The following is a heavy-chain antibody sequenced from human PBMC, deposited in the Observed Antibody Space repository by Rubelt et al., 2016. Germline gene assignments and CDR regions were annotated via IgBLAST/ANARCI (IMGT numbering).Heavy chain of an antibody. CDR2: ISSGSSTI. CDR3: ARAPVPFAY. J-gene: IGHJ4*02. D-gene: IGHD2-2*01. CDR1: GFSFSVYA. V-gene: IGHV3-48*04. Sequence: EARGGLVQPGGSLRLSCVASGFSFSVYAMSWVRQAPGKGLEWISYISSGSSTIYYADSVKGRFTISRDNAKNSLYLQMNSLRAEDTAVYYCARAPVPFAYWGQGTLVTVSS.